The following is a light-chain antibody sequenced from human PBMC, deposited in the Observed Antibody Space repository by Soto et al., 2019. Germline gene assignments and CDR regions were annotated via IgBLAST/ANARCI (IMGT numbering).Light chain of an antibody. Sequence: DIVMTQSPDSLAVSLGERATIDCKSSQNILYSSNNKNYLAWYQQKPGQPPRLLFYWASTRESGVPDRFSGSGSGTDFTLTISSLQAEDVAVYYCQQYYSTPPTFGQGTKVDIK. CDR1: QNILYSSNNKNY. CDR2: WAS. CDR3: QQYYSTPPT. J-gene: IGKJ1*01. V-gene: IGKV4-1*01.